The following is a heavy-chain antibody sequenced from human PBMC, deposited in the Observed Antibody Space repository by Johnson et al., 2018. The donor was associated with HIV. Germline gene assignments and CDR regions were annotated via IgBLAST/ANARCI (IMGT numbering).Heavy chain of an antibody. CDR3: ALTGTKRDDAFDI. CDR1: GFTFSSYA. V-gene: IGHV3-7*03. CDR2: IKEDGSEK. D-gene: IGHD1-20*01. J-gene: IGHJ3*02. Sequence: VQLVESGGGVVQPGRSLRLSCAASGFTFSSYAMHWVRQAPGKGLEWVANIKEDGSEKYYVDSVKGRFTISRDNSKNSLYLQMNSLRTEDTAWYYCALTGTKRDDAFDIWGQGTMVTVSS.